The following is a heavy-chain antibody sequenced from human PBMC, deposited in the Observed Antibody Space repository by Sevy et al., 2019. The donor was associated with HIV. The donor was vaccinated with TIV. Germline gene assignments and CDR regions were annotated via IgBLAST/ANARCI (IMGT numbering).Heavy chain of an antibody. J-gene: IGHJ5*02. CDR3: ARDSAPIVLMVYGNGSWGWFDP. CDR1: GYTFTSYY. D-gene: IGHD2-8*01. Sequence: ASVKVSCKASGYTFTSYYMHWVRQAPGQGLEWMGIINPSGGSTSYAQKFQGRVTMTRDTSTSTVYMGLSSLGSEETAVYYCARDSAPIVLMVYGNGSWGWFDPWGQGTLVTVSS. CDR2: INPSGGST. V-gene: IGHV1-46*03.